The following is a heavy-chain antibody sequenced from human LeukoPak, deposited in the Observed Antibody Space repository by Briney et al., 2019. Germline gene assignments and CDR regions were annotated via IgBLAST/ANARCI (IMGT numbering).Heavy chain of an antibody. Sequence: GGSLRLSCAASGFTFSTYAMSWVRQAQGKGLEWVSYISSSGSTIYYADSVKGRFTISRDNAKNSLYLQMNSLRAEDTAVYYCAILVDTAMPYFDYWGQGTLVTVSS. J-gene: IGHJ4*02. CDR2: ISSSGSTI. V-gene: IGHV3-48*03. CDR3: AILVDTAMPYFDY. CDR1: GFTFSTYA. D-gene: IGHD5-18*01.